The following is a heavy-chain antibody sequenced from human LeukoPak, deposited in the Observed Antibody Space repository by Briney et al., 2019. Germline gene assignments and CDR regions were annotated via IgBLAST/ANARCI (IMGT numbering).Heavy chain of an antibody. D-gene: IGHD4-23*01. CDR1: GGSISSYY. Sequence: SETLSLTCTVSGGSISSYYWSWIRQPPGKGLEWIGYIYYSGSTNYNPSLKSRVTISVDTSKNQFSLKLSSVTAADTAVYYCARDPTTVANGYYYGMDVWGQGTTVTVSS. CDR2: IYYSGST. V-gene: IGHV4-59*01. J-gene: IGHJ6*02. CDR3: ARDPTTVANGYYYGMDV.